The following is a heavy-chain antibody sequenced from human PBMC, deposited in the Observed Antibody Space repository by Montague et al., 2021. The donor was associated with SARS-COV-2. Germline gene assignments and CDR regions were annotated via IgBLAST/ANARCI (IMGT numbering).Heavy chain of an antibody. J-gene: IGHJ4*02. D-gene: IGHD3-9*01. CDR3: ARQGRYFDWLLMARGHQRTEGVDY. CDR2: ISSSSSYT. CDR1: GFTFSDYY. V-gene: IGHV3-11*03. Sequence: SLRLSCAASGFTFSDYYMSWIRQAPGKGLEWVSYISSSSSYTNYADSVKGRFTISRDNAKNSLYPQMNSLRAEDTAVYYCARQGRYFDWLLMARGHQRTEGVDYWGRGTLVTVSS.